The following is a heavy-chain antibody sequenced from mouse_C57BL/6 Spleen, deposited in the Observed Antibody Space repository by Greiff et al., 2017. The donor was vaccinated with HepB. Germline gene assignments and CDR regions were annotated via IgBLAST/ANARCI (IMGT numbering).Heavy chain of an antibody. CDR2: IDPSDSYT. CDR3: ARSSYDYDRYAMDD. D-gene: IGHD2-4*01. CDR1: GYTFTSYW. Sequence: VQLQQPGAELVKPGASVKLSCKASGYTFTSYWMQWVKQRPGQGLEWIGEIDPSDSYTNYNQKFKGKATLTVDTSSSTAYMQLSSLTSEDSAVYYCARSSYDYDRYAMDDWGQGTSVTVSS. J-gene: IGHJ4*01. V-gene: IGHV1-50*01.